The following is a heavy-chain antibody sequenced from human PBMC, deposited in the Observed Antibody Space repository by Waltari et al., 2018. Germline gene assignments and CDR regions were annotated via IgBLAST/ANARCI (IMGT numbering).Heavy chain of an antibody. Sequence: EVQLLESGGGLVQHGGSLRLACAASGFPFNTYAMNWVRQAPGKGLEWVSAISGSGDRTNYADSVKGRFTISRDNSKNTLYLQMNSLRAEDTAVYYCAKGVYDILTGYDYWGQGTLVTVSS. D-gene: IGHD3-9*01. CDR3: AKGVYDILTGYDY. J-gene: IGHJ4*02. V-gene: IGHV3-23*01. CDR2: ISGSGDRT. CDR1: GFPFNTYA.